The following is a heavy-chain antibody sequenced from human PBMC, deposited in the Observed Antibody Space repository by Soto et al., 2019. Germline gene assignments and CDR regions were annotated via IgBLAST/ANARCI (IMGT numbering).Heavy chain of an antibody. D-gene: IGHD3-22*01. CDR2: ISPSGSSI. Sequence: QVQLVESGGGLVKPGGSLRLSCAASGFIFSVYYMSWVRQAPGKGLEWVSYISPSGSSIYYADSVKGRFTISRDNAENSLFLQMNSLRAEDTAIYYCAGRYNYDSSGLDPWGQGTLVTVSS. CDR3: AGRYNYDSSGLDP. V-gene: IGHV3-11*01. CDR1: GFIFSVYY. J-gene: IGHJ5*02.